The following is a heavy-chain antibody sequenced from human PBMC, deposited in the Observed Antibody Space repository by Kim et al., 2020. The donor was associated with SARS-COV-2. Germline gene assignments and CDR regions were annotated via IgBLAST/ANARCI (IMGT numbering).Heavy chain of an antibody. V-gene: IGHV3-23*01. CDR3: TDVGYGDFGDH. CDR1: GIIFRNYA. CDR2: ISGRGDKM. D-gene: IGHD4-17*01. Sequence: GGSLRLSCTVSGIIFRNYAMSWVRQAPGKGLVWVSAISGRGDKMYYADSVKGRFTISRDNSRNVLYLQMNSLRAEDTGVYYCTDVGYGDFGDHWGQGTLVTVSS. J-gene: IGHJ4*02.